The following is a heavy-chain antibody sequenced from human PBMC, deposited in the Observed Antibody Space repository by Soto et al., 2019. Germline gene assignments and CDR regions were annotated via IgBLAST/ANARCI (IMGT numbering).Heavy chain of an antibody. V-gene: IGHV1-2*02. CDR1: GYTFTGYY. CDR3: ARPERITFGGVIA. D-gene: IGHD3-16*02. Sequence: ASVKVSCKASGYTFTGYYMHRVRQAPGQGLEWMGWINPNSGGTNYAQKFQGRVTMTRDTSISTAYMELSRLRSDDTAVYYCARPERITFGGVIAWGQGTLVTVSS. CDR2: INPNSGGT. J-gene: IGHJ5*02.